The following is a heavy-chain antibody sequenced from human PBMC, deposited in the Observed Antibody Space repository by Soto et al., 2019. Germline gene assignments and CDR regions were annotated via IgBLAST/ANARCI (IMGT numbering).Heavy chain of an antibody. V-gene: IGHV3-33*01. CDR2: IWYDGSNK. CDR1: GFTFSSYG. CDR3: ARNFPPAVGYGYYRY. J-gene: IGHJ4*02. D-gene: IGHD4-17*01. Sequence: QVQLVESGGGVVQPGRSLRLSCAASGFTFSSYGMHWVRQAPGKGLEWVAVIWYDGSNKYYADSVKGRFTISRDNSKDTLYLQINRLRGEGTAVYYWARNFPPAVGYGYYRYLGQGTLVNVSS.